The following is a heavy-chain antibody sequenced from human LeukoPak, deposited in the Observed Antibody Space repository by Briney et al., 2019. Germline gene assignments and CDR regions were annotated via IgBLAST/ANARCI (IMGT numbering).Heavy chain of an antibody. Sequence: TGGSLRLSCAASGFPFSGYWMHWVRQAPGKGLVWVSRIDDDGAGTTYADSVKGRFTISRDNAKNTLYPQMNSLRVEDTAVYYCARSASGYDAWGQGTLVTVSS. CDR3: ARSASGYDA. CDR2: IDDDGAGT. D-gene: IGHD5-12*01. V-gene: IGHV3-74*01. CDR1: GFPFSGYW. J-gene: IGHJ5*02.